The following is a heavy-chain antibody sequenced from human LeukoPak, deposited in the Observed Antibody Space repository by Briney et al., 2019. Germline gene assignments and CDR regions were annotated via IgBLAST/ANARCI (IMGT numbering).Heavy chain of an antibody. Sequence: GGSLRLSCAASGFTFSSYGMHWVRQAPGKGLEWVAVIWYDGSNKYYADSVKGRFTISRDNSQNTLYLQMNSLRAEDTAVYYCARAEEQWLVPDYWGQGTLVTVSS. CDR2: IWYDGSNK. D-gene: IGHD6-19*01. CDR3: ARAEEQWLVPDY. J-gene: IGHJ4*02. CDR1: GFTFSSYG. V-gene: IGHV3-33*01.